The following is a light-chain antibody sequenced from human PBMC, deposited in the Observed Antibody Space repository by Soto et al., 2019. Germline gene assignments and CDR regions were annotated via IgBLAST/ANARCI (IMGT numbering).Light chain of an antibody. J-gene: IGKJ2*01. Sequence: EVVLTQSPGTLSLSPGERATLSCRASQSVSSSYLAWYQQKPGQAPRLLIYGASTRATGISGRFGGSGSGTDFTLTISSLEPADFAVYYCQQYGTSPPLYTFGQGTKLEI. CDR2: GAS. CDR3: QQYGTSPPLYT. CDR1: QSVSSSY. V-gene: IGKV3-20*01.